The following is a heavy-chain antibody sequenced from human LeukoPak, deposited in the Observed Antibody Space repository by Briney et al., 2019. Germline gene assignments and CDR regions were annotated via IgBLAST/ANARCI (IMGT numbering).Heavy chain of an antibody. CDR1: GFTFSSYA. CDR2: ISYDGSNK. J-gene: IGHJ3*02. CDR3: ARRGFRSGAFDI. D-gene: IGHD3-10*01. Sequence: GGSLRLSCAASGFTFSSYAMHWVRQAPGKGLEWVAVISYDGSNKYYADSVKGRFTISRDNSKNTLYLQMNSLRAEDTAVYYCARRGFRSGAFDIWGQGTMVTVSS. V-gene: IGHV3-30-3*01.